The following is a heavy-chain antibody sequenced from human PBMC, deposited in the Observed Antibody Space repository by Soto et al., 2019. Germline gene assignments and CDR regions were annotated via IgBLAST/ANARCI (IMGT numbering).Heavy chain of an antibody. Sequence: SETLSLTCTVSGGSISSGGYYWSWIRQHPGKGLEWIGYIYYSGSTYYNPSLKSRVTISVDTSKNQFSLKLSSVTAADTAVYYCARGVHIVVVPAAIPVGGWFDPWGQGTLVTVYS. D-gene: IGHD2-2*01. CDR2: IYYSGST. CDR1: GGSISSGGYY. CDR3: ARGVHIVVVPAAIPVGGWFDP. V-gene: IGHV4-31*03. J-gene: IGHJ5*02.